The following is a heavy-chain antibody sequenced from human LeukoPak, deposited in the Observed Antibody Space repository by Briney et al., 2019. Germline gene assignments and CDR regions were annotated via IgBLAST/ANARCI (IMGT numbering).Heavy chain of an antibody. CDR3: ARETGSAVGSTDFDY. V-gene: IGHV3-30-3*01. CDR2: ISYDGSNK. J-gene: IGHJ4*02. CDR1: GSMFRNYW. D-gene: IGHD4-17*01. Sequence: GGSLRLSCVVSGSMFRNYWMSWLRQAPGKGLEWVAVISYDGSNKYYADSVKGRFTISRDNSKNTLYLQMNSLRAEDTAVYYCARETGSAVGSTDFDYWGQGTLVTVSS.